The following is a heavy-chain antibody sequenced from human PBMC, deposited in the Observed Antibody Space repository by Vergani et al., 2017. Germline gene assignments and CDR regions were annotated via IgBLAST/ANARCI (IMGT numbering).Heavy chain of an antibody. CDR1: GFTVSSNY. CDR2: IYSGGST. CDR3: ARERPYGYYFDY. D-gene: IGHD3-16*01. J-gene: IGHJ4*02. V-gene: IGHV3-66*03. Sequence: VQLVESGGGLIQPGGSLRLSCAASGFTVSSNYMSWVRQAPGKGLEWVSVIYSGGSTYYADSVKGRFTLSSDNSKNTLYLQMNSLRVEDTAVYYCARERPYGYYFDYWGQGTLVTVSS.